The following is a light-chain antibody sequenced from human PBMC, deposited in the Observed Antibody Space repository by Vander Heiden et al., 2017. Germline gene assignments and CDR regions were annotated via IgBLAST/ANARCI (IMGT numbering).Light chain of an antibody. Sequence: QSALTQPASVSGSPGQSITLSCPGTSSDVGGYNFVAWYQQHPGKAPKLIISDVSNRPSGVSNRFSGSKSGNTASLTVSGLQAEDEADYYCSSYTSTHTLVFGTGTKVTGL. V-gene: IGLV2-14*03. J-gene: IGLJ1*01. CDR1: SSDVGGYNF. CDR2: DVS. CDR3: SSYTSTHTLV.